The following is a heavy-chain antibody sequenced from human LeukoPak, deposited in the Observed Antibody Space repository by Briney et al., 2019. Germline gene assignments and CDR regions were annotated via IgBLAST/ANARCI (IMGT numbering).Heavy chain of an antibody. D-gene: IGHD6-19*01. CDR3: AKAGYSSGWGINAFDI. J-gene: IGHJ3*02. CDR2: ISWNSGSI. CDR1: GFTFDDYA. V-gene: IGHV3-9*01. Sequence: GRSLRLSCAASGFTFDDYAMHWVRQAPGKGLEWVSGISWNSGSIGYADSVKGRFTISRDNAKNSLYLQMNSLGAEDTALYYCAKAGYSSGWGINAFDIWGQGTMVTVSS.